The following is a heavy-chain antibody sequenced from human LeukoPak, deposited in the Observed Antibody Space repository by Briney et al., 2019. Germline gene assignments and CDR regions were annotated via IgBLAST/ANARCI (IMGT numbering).Heavy chain of an antibody. D-gene: IGHD3-3*01. J-gene: IGHJ4*02. Sequence: SETLSLTCAVYGGSFSGYYWSWIRQPPGKGLEWIGEINHSGSTNYNPSLKSRVTISVDTSKNQFSLKLSSVTAADTAVYYCASSDFWSGYYTGRTHQWGQGTLVTVSS. CDR1: GGSFSGYY. CDR2: INHSGST. V-gene: IGHV4-34*01. CDR3: ASSDFWSGYYTGRTHQ.